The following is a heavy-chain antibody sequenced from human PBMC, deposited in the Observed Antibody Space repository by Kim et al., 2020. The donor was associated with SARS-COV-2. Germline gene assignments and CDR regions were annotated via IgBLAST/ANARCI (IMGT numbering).Heavy chain of an antibody. CDR1: GVSTSSYY. J-gene: IGHJ6*03. V-gene: IGHV4-59*10. D-gene: IGHD3-10*01. CDR3: ARGGSTVSPRGYNYYYMDV. Sequence: SETLSLTCAVSGVSTSSYYWTWVHQPAGRGLEWLGHLFVSGSVSSNPALKSRVTMSVDTARNQISLKLNSVTAADTAVYYCARGGSTVSPRGYNYYYMDVWGRGTPVIVS. CDR2: LFVSGSV.